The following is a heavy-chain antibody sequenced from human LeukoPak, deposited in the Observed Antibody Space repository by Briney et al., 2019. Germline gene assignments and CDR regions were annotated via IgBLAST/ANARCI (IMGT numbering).Heavy chain of an antibody. V-gene: IGHV1-69*05. D-gene: IGHD3-22*01. J-gene: IGHJ3*02. CDR3: ARGSSGYYYETLNDAFDI. Sequence: SVKVSCKASGGTFSSYAICWVRQAPGQGLEWMGGIIPIFGTANYAQKFQGRVTITTDESTSTAYMELSSLRSEDTAVYYCARGSSGYYYETLNDAFDIWGQGTMVTVSS. CDR1: GGTFSSYA. CDR2: IIPIFGTA.